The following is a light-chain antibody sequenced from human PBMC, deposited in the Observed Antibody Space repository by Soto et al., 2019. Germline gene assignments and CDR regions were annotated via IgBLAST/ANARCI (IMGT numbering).Light chain of an antibody. V-gene: IGKV1-27*01. CDR3: QNFNSVPLT. CDR1: QGISNY. CDR2: AAS. J-gene: IGKJ4*01. Sequence: DIQITQSPSSLSSSVLERFTITCRASQGISNYLAWYQQKPGKVPKLLIYAASTLPSGVPSRFSGSGSGTDFTLTISSLQPEDVATYYCQNFNSVPLTFGGGTKVDIK.